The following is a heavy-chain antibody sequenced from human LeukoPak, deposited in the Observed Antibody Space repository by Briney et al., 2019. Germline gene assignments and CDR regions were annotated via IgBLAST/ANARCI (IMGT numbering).Heavy chain of an antibody. CDR1: VTFSNAW. J-gene: IGHJ6*03. CDR2: INHSGST. D-gene: IGHD2-2*01. Sequence: PGGSLRLSCAASVTFSNAWMNWVRQPPGKGLEWIGEINHSGSTNYNPSLKSRVTISVDTSKNQFSLKLSSVTAADTAVYYCARVKVHYCSSTSCHYYYYYYMDVWGKGTTVTVSS. CDR3: ARVKVHYCSSTSCHYYYYYYMDV. V-gene: IGHV4-34*01.